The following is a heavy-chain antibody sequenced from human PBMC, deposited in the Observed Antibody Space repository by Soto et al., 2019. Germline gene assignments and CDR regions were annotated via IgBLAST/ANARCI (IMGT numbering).Heavy chain of an antibody. CDR1: GDSINNNY. D-gene: IGHD6-19*01. CDR3: AKYRRGSGWYYINY. Sequence: SETLSLTCTVSGDSINNNYWSWIRQPPGKGLEWIGYIHSSGSTNYNPSLKSRVIMSVDTSKDQFSLRLTSVTAADTAVYYCAKYRRGSGWYYINYWGQGTLVTVSS. J-gene: IGHJ4*02. V-gene: IGHV4-59*01. CDR2: IHSSGST.